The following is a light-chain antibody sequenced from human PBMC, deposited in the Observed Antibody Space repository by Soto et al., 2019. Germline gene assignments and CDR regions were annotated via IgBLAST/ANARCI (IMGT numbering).Light chain of an antibody. CDR2: DAS. Sequence: DIQMTQSPSSLSASVGDRVTITCQASQDIGNLLNWYQQKPGKAPKLLIYDASNLETGVPSRFSGSGSGTDFTFTISSLHPEDIATYYCQQYDNLPPFTFGPGTKVDIK. CDR1: QDIGNL. V-gene: IGKV1-33*01. J-gene: IGKJ3*01. CDR3: QQYDNLPPFT.